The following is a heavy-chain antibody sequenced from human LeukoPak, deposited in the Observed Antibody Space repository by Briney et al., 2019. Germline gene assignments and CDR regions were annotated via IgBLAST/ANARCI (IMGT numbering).Heavy chain of an antibody. D-gene: IGHD2-21*02. CDR2: IIPIFGTA. CDR1: GGTFSSYA. J-gene: IGHJ4*02. V-gene: IGHV1-69*13. CDR3: IVGSAYCGGGCYSSFDY. Sequence: SVNVYCKASGGTFSSYAISWVRQAPGQGLEWMGGIIPIFGTANYAQKFQGRVTITADESTSTAYMELSSLRSEDTAVYYCIVGSAYCGGGCYSSFDYWGQGTLVTVSS.